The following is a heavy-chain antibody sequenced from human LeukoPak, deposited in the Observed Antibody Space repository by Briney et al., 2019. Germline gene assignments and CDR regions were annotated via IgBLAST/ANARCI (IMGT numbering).Heavy chain of an antibody. V-gene: IGHV4-39*01. D-gene: IGHD3-16*02. J-gene: IGHJ5*02. CDR3: ARHGHVWGSYRARVPNWFDP. CDR1: GGSISSSSYY. CDR2: IYYSGST. Sequence: PSETLSLTCTVSGGSISSSSYYWGWIRQPPGKGLEWIGSIYYSGSTYYNPSLKSRVTISVDASKNQFSLKLSSVTAADTAVYYCARHGHVWGSYRARVPNWFDPWGQGTLVTVSS.